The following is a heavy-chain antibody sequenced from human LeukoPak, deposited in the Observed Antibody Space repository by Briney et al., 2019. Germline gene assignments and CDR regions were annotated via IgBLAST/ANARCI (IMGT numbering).Heavy chain of an antibody. Sequence: SETLSITCAVSGGSISGSDWWSWVRQPPGKGLEWIGEIYHSGSTNYNPSLKSRVTISVDKSKNQFSLKLSSVTAADTAVYYCARVSCSGGSCQIDYWGQGTLVTVSS. D-gene: IGHD2-15*01. J-gene: IGHJ4*02. CDR1: GGSISGSDW. CDR3: ARVSCSGGSCQIDY. CDR2: IYHSGST. V-gene: IGHV4-4*02.